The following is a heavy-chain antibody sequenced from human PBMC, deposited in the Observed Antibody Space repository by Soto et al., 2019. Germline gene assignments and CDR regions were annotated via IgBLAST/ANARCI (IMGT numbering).Heavy chain of an antibody. V-gene: IGHV4-59*12. D-gene: IGHD6-13*01. CDR3: ARAAAGTNLPFDY. J-gene: IGHJ4*02. CDR1: GGSISSYY. Sequence: SETLSLTCTVSGGSISSYYWSWIRQPPGKGLEWIGYIYYSGSTNYNPSLKSRVTISVDTSKNQFSLKLSSVTAADTAVYYCARAAAGTNLPFDYWGQGALVTVSS. CDR2: IYYSGST.